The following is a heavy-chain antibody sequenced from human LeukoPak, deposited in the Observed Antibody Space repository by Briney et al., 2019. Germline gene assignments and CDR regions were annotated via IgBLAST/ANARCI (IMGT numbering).Heavy chain of an antibody. J-gene: IGHJ3*02. CDR2: IYYSGST. CDR1: GGSISSYY. Sequence: SETLSLTCTVSGGSISSYYWSWIRQPPGKGLEWIGYIYYSGSTNYNPSLKSRVTISVDTSKNQFSLKLSSVTAADTAVYYCARDFQNASYYDILTGCRVDTFDIWGQGTMVTVSS. V-gene: IGHV4-59*01. D-gene: IGHD3-9*01. CDR3: ARDFQNASYYDILTGCRVDTFDI.